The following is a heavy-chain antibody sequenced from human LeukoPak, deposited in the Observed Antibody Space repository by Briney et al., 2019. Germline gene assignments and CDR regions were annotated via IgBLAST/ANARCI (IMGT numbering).Heavy chain of an antibody. D-gene: IGHD3-3*01. V-gene: IGHV3-21*06. Sequence: GGSLRLSCAASGFIFSSYWMHWVRQAPGKGLEWVSFIYSDNTHYSDSVKGRFTISRDNAKNSLYLQMNSLRAEDTAVYYCARDFRFLEDYWGQGTLVTVSS. CDR3: ARDFRFLEDY. CDR1: GFIFSSYW. CDR2: IYSDNT. J-gene: IGHJ4*02.